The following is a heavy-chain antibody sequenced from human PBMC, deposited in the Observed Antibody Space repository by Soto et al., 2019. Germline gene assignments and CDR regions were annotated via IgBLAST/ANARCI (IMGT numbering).Heavy chain of an antibody. D-gene: IGHD3-22*01. V-gene: IGHV3-30*18. Sequence: QVHLVEAGGGVVQPGGSLSLSCAASGFNFKDYNMFCVRQAPGRGLEWVALITYDAEYQYYGDSVKGRVTISRDNSKSTLFLQLTGLRVEDTAVYYCAKDRRYYYDIETHYGLVVWGQGTTISVS. CDR2: ITYDAEYQ. CDR3: AKDRRYYYDIETHYGLVV. J-gene: IGHJ6*02. CDR1: GFNFKDYN.